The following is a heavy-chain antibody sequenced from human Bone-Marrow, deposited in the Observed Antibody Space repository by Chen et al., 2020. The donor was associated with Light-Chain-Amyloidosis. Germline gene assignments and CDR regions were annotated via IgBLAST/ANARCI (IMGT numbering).Heavy chain of an antibody. Sequence: QLQLQESGPGLVKPSATLSLTCSVSDGSINSRHYYWGWIRQPPGKGLEWIASIYYTGATSYNPSLEKRLAMSVDTSNNQFSVSLSSVTAADTAVYYCARLALRLVESPYYFDYWGPGTLVTVSS. V-gene: IGHV4-39*01. CDR3: ARLALRLVESPYYFDY. D-gene: IGHD3-16*01. CDR2: IYYTGAT. CDR1: DGSINSRHYY. J-gene: IGHJ4*02.